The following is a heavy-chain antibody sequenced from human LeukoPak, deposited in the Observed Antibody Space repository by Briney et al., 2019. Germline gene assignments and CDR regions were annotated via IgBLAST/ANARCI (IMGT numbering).Heavy chain of an antibody. CDR2: IYTSGST. D-gene: IGHD6-13*01. J-gene: IGHJ4*02. Sequence: SETLSLTCAVYGGSFSGYYWSWIRQPPGKGLEWIGRIYTSGSTNYNPSLKSRVTISVDTSKNQFSLKLSSVTAADTAVYYCARWRSSWGFDYWGQGTLVTVSS. CDR1: GGSFSGYY. CDR3: ARWRSSWGFDY. V-gene: IGHV4-59*10.